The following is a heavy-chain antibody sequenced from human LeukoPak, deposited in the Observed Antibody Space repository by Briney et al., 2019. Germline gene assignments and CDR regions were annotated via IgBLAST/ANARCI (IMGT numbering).Heavy chain of an antibody. D-gene: IGHD2-8*02. J-gene: IGHJ2*01. CDR1: GGSISSYY. CDR3: ATGGSGYWYFDL. CDR2: IYTSGST. Sequence: KSSETLSLTCTVSGGSISSYYWSWIRQHAGKGLGWIGRIYTSGSTNYNPSLKSRVTISVDKSKNQFSLKLSSVTAADTAVYYCATGGSGYWYFDLWGRGTLVTVSS. V-gene: IGHV4-4*07.